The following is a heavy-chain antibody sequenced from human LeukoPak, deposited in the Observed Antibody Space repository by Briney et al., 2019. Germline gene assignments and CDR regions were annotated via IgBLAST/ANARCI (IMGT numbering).Heavy chain of an antibody. CDR2: IYYSGST. CDR1: GGSISSYY. J-gene: IGHJ3*02. V-gene: IGHV4-59*01. D-gene: IGHD4-17*01. Sequence: SETLSLTCTVSGGSISSYYWSWIRQPPGKGLEWIGYIYYSGSTNYNPSLKSRVTISVDTSKNQFSLKLSSVTAADTAVYYCARALDYGDYGKDDAFDIWGQGIMVTVSS. CDR3: ARALDYGDYGKDDAFDI.